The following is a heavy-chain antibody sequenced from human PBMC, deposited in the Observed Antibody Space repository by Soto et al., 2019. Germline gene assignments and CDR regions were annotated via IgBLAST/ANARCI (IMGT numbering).Heavy chain of an antibody. D-gene: IGHD2-21*01. V-gene: IGHV3-23*01. J-gene: IGHJ3*02. Sequence: GGSLRLSCTASGFMFNNSAMTWVRQAPGQGLHWVASVSDNGGSRGGTYYADSVRGRFTTSRDNSKNTLYLQLDSLTGADTAVYYCASAKAVVIAALGIWGQGTMVTVSS. CDR2: VSDNGGSRGGT. CDR1: GFMFNNSA. CDR3: ASAKAVVIAALGI.